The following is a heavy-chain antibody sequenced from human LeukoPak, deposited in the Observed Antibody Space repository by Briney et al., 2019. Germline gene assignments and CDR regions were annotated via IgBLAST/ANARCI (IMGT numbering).Heavy chain of an antibody. CDR2: IYYSGST. CDR3: ARGRGSAVFDY. J-gene: IGHJ4*02. Sequence: SETLPLTCTVSGGSISSYYWSWIRQPPGKGLEWIGYIYYSGSTNYNPSLKSRVTISVDTSKNQFSLKLSSVTAADTAVYYCARGRGSAVFDYWGQGTLVTVSS. V-gene: IGHV4-59*01. CDR1: GGSISSYY.